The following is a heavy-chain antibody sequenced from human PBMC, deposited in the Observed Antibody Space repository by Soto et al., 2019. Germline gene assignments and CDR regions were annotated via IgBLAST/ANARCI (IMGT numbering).Heavy chain of an antibody. V-gene: IGHV3-33*01. CDR2: LWYDGSNK. Sequence: QVQLVESGGGGVQPGRSLRLSCAASGFTFSSYGMHWVRQAPGKGLEWVAVLWYDGSNKYYADSVKGRFTISRDNSKNRLYLQMNSLRAEDTAVYYCARGYGWFDPWGQGTLVTVSS. CDR1: GFTFSSYG. D-gene: IGHD6-13*01. CDR3: ARGYGWFDP. J-gene: IGHJ5*02.